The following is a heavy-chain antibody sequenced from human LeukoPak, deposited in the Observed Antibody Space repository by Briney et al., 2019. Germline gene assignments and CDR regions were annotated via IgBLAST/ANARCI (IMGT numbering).Heavy chain of an antibody. Sequence: GGSLRLSCAASGFTVSSNYMSWVRQAPGKGLEWVSVIYSGGSTYYADSVKGRFTISRDNSKNTPYLQMNSLRAEDTAVYYCARGVGYDFWSGYYLGHFDYWGQGTLVTVSS. CDR3: ARGVGYDFWSGYYLGHFDY. V-gene: IGHV3-53*01. D-gene: IGHD3-3*01. J-gene: IGHJ4*02. CDR2: IYSGGST. CDR1: GFTVSSNY.